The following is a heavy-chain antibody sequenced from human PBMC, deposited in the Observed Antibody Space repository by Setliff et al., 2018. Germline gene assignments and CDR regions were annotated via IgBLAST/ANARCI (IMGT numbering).Heavy chain of an antibody. CDR2: IFYNGMA. D-gene: IGHD6-6*01. V-gene: IGHV4-39*06. J-gene: IGHJ4*02. Sequence: SETLSLTCAVSGASIRNNYYWGWIRQSPGTGLEWIGSIFYNGMAYYNPSLQSRVTISIDTSKDQFALTVTSVTAADTAMYYCARGRNVAARLLDSWGQGTLVTVSS. CDR3: ARGRNVAARLLDS. CDR1: GASIRNNYY.